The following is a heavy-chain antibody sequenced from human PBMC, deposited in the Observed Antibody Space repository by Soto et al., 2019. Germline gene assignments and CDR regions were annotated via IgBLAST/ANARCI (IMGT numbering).Heavy chain of an antibody. D-gene: IGHD5-18*01. CDR1: GGTFSSYA. CDR3: ARDGGYSYRWFGP. CDR2: IIPIFGTA. Sequence: SVKVSCKASGGTFSSYAISWVRQAPGQGLEWMGGIIPIFGTANYAQKFQGRVTITADESTSTAYMELSSLRSEDTAVYYCARDGGYSYRWFGPWGQGTLVTVSS. J-gene: IGHJ5*02. V-gene: IGHV1-69*13.